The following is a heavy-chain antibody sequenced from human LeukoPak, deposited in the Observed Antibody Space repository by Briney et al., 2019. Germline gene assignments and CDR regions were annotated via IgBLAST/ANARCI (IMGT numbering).Heavy chain of an antibody. CDR2: MNPNSGNT. J-gene: IGHJ4*02. D-gene: IGHD1-1*01. Sequence: ASVKVSCKASGYTFTSYDINWVRQATGQGLEWMGWMNPNSGNTGYAQKFQGRVTMTRTTSISTAYMELSSLRSEDTAVYYCARGLRTTGTTYYFDYWGQGTLVTVSS. V-gene: IGHV1-8*01. CDR3: ARGLRTTGTTYYFDY. CDR1: GYTFTSYD.